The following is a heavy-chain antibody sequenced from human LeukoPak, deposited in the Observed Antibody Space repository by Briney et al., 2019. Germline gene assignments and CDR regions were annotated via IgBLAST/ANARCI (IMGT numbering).Heavy chain of an antibody. D-gene: IGHD6-19*01. CDR2: ISSSSGTI. V-gene: IGHV3-48*01. CDR1: GFTFSSYW. CDR3: ARSTGWYRNAFGV. Sequence: GGSLRLSCAASGFTFSSYWMSWVRQAPGKGLEWISYISSSSGTIYYADSVMGRFTISRDNAKNSLYLQMNSLRAEDTAVYFCARSTGWYRNAFGVWGQGTMVTVSS. J-gene: IGHJ3*01.